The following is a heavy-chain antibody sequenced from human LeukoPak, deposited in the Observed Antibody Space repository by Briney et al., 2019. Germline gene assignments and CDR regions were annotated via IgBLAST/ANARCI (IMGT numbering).Heavy chain of an antibody. D-gene: IGHD6-19*01. Sequence: ASVKVSCKASGYTFTTYYMYWVRQAPGQGLEWMGIINPSGGSTSYAQKFQGRVTMTRDTSTSTVYMELSSLRSEDTAVYYCARVFRKVAGTDWFDPWGQGTLVTVSS. CDR3: ARVFRKVAGTDWFDP. V-gene: IGHV1-46*01. J-gene: IGHJ5*02. CDR1: GYTFTTYY. CDR2: INPSGGST.